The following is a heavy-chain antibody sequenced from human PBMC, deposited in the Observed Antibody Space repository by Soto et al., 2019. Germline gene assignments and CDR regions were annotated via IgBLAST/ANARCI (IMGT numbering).Heavy chain of an antibody. CDR3: ARGESHCSSTSCYGSFDY. Sequence: GASVKVSCKASGYTFTGYYMHWVRQAPGQGLEWMGWINPNSGGTNYAQKFQGWVTMTRDTSISTAYMELSRLRSDDTAVYYCARGESHCSSTSCYGSFDYWGQGTLVTVS. D-gene: IGHD2-2*01. J-gene: IGHJ4*02. CDR2: INPNSGGT. V-gene: IGHV1-2*04. CDR1: GYTFTGYY.